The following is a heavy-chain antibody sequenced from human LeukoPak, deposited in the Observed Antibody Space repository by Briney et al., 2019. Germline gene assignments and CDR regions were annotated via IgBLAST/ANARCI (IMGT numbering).Heavy chain of an antibody. Sequence: GGSLRLSCAASGFIVSSYTRRWVRQAPGKGLEWVSSFSDDGHTYYADSVKGRFTISRDISKNTLYVQMNSLRAEDTAVYYCATRGRSRASDNWGQGTLVTVSS. CDR2: FSDDGHT. J-gene: IGHJ4*02. D-gene: IGHD1-26*01. CDR3: ATRGRSRASDN. V-gene: IGHV3-23*01. CDR1: GFIVSSYT.